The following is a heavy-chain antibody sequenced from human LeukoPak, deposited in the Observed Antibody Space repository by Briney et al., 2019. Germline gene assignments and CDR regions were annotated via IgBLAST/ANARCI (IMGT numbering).Heavy chain of an antibody. J-gene: IGHJ3*01. CDR3: ARRKWNYGVDDAFDV. D-gene: IGHD1-7*01. V-gene: IGHV3-21*01. Sequence: KPGGSLRLSCAASGFIFSSSDMNWVRQSPGRGLEWVSSISTSSVYKYYADSVKGRFTISRDNAKKSLFLQMNSLRVEDTAVYYCARRKWNYGVDDAFDVWGQGTMVTVS. CDR2: ISTSSVYK. CDR1: GFIFSSSD.